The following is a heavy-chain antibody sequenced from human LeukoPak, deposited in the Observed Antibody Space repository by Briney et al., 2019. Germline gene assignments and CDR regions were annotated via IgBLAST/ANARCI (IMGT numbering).Heavy chain of an antibody. D-gene: IGHD1-7*01. J-gene: IGHJ4*02. Sequence: ASVKVSCKVSGYTLTELSMHWVRQAPGKGLEWMGGFDPEDDEIIYAQRFQGRVTMTEYASTDTAYMELRSLRSEDTAVYYCATETGNFYFYSWGQGTLVTVSS. CDR1: GYTLTELS. CDR2: FDPEDDEI. CDR3: ATETGNFYFYS. V-gene: IGHV1-24*01.